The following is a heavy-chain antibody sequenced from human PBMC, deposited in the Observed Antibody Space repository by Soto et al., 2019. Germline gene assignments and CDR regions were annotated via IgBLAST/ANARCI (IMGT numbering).Heavy chain of an antibody. D-gene: IGHD3-22*01. CDR2: IDLRDSHT. CDR1: GYSFTSYW. J-gene: IGHJ4*02. CDR3: ARGDYYDSSGYYSDY. V-gene: IGHV5-10-1*01. Sequence: GESLKISCKGSGYSFTSYWISWVRQMPGKGLELMGRIDLRDSHTNYSPSFQGRVTISADKSISTAYLQWSSLKASDTAMYFCARGDYYDSSGYYSDYWGQGTRVTVSS.